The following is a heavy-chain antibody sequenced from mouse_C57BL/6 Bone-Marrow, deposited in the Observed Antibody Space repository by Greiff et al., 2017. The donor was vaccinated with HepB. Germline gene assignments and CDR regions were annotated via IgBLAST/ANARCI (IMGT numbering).Heavy chain of an antibody. Sequence: QVQLQQPGAELVKPGASVKLSCKASGYTFTSYWMQWVKQRPGQGLEWIGEIDPSDSYTNYNQKFKGKATLTVDTSSSTAYMQLSSLTSEDSAVYDCAREEYDSNRRVFDYWGQGTTLTVSA. D-gene: IGHD2-5*01. J-gene: IGHJ2*01. CDR3: AREEYDSNRRVFDY. CDR2: IDPSDSYT. CDR1: GYTFTSYW. V-gene: IGHV1-50*01.